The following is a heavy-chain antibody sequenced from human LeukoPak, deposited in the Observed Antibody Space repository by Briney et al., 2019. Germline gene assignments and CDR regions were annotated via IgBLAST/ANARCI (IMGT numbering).Heavy chain of an antibody. CDR1: GYTFTSYY. Sequence: GASVKVSCKASGYTFTSYYMHWVRQAPGQGLEWMGIINLSGGTTYYAQKFQGRVTMTNDMSTSTVYMELSSLRSEDTAVYYCARDGSSGYYDYWGQGTLVTVSS. CDR2: INLSGGTT. D-gene: IGHD3-22*01. V-gene: IGHV1-46*01. J-gene: IGHJ4*02. CDR3: ARDGSSGYYDY.